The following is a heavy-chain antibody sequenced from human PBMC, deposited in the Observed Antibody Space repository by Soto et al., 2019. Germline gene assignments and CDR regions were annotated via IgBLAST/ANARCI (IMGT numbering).Heavy chain of an antibody. V-gene: IGHV4-4*02. Sequence: SETLSLTCTVSGGSITNTNWWSWIRQPPGKGLEWIGEIFHGGSTNYNPSLKSRVSMSADKSQNQFSLNLTSVTAADTAVYYCARTRQHCSGTTCYEFYFDYWGQGTQVTVSS. CDR3: ARTRQHCSGTTCYEFYFDY. D-gene: IGHD2-2*01. CDR2: IFHGGST. CDR1: GGSITNTNW. J-gene: IGHJ4*02.